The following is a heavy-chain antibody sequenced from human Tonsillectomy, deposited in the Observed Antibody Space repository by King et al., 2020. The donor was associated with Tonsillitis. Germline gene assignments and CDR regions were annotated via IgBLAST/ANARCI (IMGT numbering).Heavy chain of an antibody. D-gene: IGHD3-10*01. J-gene: IGHJ4*02. CDR3: AKEESSRSPFAF. CDR1: GFSFSDYA. Sequence: VQLVESGGGVGQPGGSLRLSCAAPGFSFSDYAMHWVRQAPGKGREWVAFIRNDETIKYYADSVKGRFTISRDNSKNTLYLQMNSLRDDDTAMYYCAKEESSRSPFAFWGQGTLVTVSS. CDR2: IRNDETIK. V-gene: IGHV3-30*02.